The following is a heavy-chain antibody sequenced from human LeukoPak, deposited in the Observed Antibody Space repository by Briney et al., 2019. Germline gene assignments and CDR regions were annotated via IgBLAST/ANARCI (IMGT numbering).Heavy chain of an antibody. Sequence: GGSLRLSCAGPGFSFSSYGMHWVRQAPGKGLEWMAFIRSDGSNKYYADSVKGRFTISRDNSKNTLYLQMNSLRAEDTAVYYCARILDSAWGELGYWGQGTLVTVSS. D-gene: IGHD6-19*01. CDR1: GFSFSSYG. CDR2: IRSDGSNK. CDR3: ARILDSAWGELGY. J-gene: IGHJ4*02. V-gene: IGHV3-30*02.